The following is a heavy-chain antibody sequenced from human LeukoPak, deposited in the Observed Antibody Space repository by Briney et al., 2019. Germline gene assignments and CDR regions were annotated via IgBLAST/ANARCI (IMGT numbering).Heavy chain of an antibody. J-gene: IGHJ6*03. CDR1: GGSIDTVAFY. D-gene: IGHD2/OR15-2a*01. CDR3: ARQISDYYYYNMDV. CDR2: IYDSENE. Sequence: PSETLSLTCTVSGGSIDTVAFYWGWVRQPPEKGLEWIGTIYDSENEFHNPSLNTRVTISADTSKNQFSLKLNSVTAADTAIYYCARQISDYYYYNMDVWGEGITVTVSS. V-gene: IGHV4-39*01.